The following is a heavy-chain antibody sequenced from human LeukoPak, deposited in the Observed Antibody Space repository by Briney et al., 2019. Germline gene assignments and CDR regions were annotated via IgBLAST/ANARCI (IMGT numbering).Heavy chain of an antibody. D-gene: IGHD4-17*01. J-gene: IGHJ4*02. Sequence: GGSLRLSCAASGFIFEDYGMSWFRQAPGKGLEWVSGINWNGGSTGHADSVKGRFTISRDNAKNSLYLQMNSLRGEDTAFYYCARWAVTSNDYWGQGALVTASS. CDR2: INWNGGST. V-gene: IGHV3-20*04. CDR1: GFIFEDYG. CDR3: ARWAVTSNDY.